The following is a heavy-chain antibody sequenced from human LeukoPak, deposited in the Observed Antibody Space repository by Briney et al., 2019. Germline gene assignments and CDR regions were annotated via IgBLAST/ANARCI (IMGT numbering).Heavy chain of an antibody. CDR2: IYTSGST. CDR3: ARVSPAHGSGDY. J-gene: IGHJ4*02. Sequence: SQTLSLTCTVSGGSISSGSYYWSWIRQPAGKGLEWIGRIYTSGSTNYNPSLKSRVTISVDTSKNQFSLKLSSVTAADTAVYYCARVSPAHGSGDYWGQGTLVTVSS. V-gene: IGHV4-61*02. CDR1: GGSISSGSYY. D-gene: IGHD3-10*01.